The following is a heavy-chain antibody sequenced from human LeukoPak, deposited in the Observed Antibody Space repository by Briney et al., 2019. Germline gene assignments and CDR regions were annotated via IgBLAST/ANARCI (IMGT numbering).Heavy chain of an antibody. D-gene: IGHD2-2*01. J-gene: IGHJ5*02. CDR2: ISHDGTVR. Sequence: GGSLRLSCAASGFTFSSYGMQWVRQAPGMGPEWVSVISHDGTVRHYADSVKGRFTISRDSSTNRLYLQMDSLRTEDTAVYYCAKEGSQYASSWFDHWDQGTLVTVSS. V-gene: IGHV3-30*18. CDR3: AKEGSQYASSWFDH. CDR1: GFTFSSYG.